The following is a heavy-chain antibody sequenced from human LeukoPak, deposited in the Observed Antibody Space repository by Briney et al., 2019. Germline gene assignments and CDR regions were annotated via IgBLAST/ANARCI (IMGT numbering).Heavy chain of an antibody. V-gene: IGHV4-34*01. CDR3: AREPTVSQGAFDY. J-gene: IGHJ4*02. D-gene: IGHD4-11*01. CDR2: INHSGST. CDR1: GGSFSGYY. Sequence: SETLSLTCAVYGGSFSGYYWSWIRQPPGKGLEWIGEINHSGSTNYNPSLKSRVTISVDTSKNQFSLKLSSVTAADTAVYYCAREPTVSQGAFDYWGQGTLVTVSS.